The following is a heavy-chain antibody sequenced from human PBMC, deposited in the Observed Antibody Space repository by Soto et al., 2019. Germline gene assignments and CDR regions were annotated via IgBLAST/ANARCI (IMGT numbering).Heavy chain of an antibody. Sequence: SCGVGEVSFSRWSMSRFRQDPGKGLEWVSAISGSGGSTYYADSVKGRFTISRDNSKNTLYLQMNSLRAEDTAVYYCANTDILAGHYLLYWGQGTLVTVSS. V-gene: IGHV3-23*01. D-gene: IGHD3-9*01. CDR2: ISGSGGST. CDR1: EVSFSRWS. J-gene: IGHJ4*02. CDR3: ANTDILAGHYLLY.